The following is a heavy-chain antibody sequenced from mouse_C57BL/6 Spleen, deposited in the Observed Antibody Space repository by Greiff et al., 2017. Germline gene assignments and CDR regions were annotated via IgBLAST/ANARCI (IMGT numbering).Heavy chain of an antibody. CDR2: INPNNGTT. CDR1: GYSFTDYN. V-gene: IGHV1-39*01. D-gene: IGHD2-2*01. J-gene: IGHJ4*01. Sequence: EVQLQQPGPELVKPGASVKISCKASGYSFTDYNMNWVKQSNGKSLEWIGVINPNNGTTSYNQKFKGKATLTVDQSSSTAYMQLNSLTSEDSAVYYCAIYYGYDEDYAMDYWGQGTSVTVSS. CDR3: AIYYGYDEDYAMDY.